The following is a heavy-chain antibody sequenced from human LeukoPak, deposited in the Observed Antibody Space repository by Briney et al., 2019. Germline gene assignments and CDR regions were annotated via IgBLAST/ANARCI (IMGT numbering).Heavy chain of an antibody. CDR1: GFTFSSYG. J-gene: IGHJ4*02. CDR3: ARGVRGDPSLIIDY. V-gene: IGHV3-30*19. CDR2: ISYDGSNK. D-gene: IGHD3-10*01. Sequence: GGSLRLSCAASGFTFSSYGMHWVRQAPGKGLEWVAVISYDGSNKYYADSVKGRFTISRDNSKNTLYLQMNSLRAEDTAVYYCARGVRGDPSLIIDYWGQGTLVTVSS.